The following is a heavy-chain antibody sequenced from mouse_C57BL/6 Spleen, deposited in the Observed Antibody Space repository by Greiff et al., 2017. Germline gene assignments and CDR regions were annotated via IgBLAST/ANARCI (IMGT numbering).Heavy chain of an antibody. V-gene: IGHV1-52*01. CDR2: IDPSDSET. J-gene: IGHJ2*01. CDR1: GYTFTSYW. Sequence: QVQLQQSGAELVRPGSSVKLSCKASGYTFTSYWMHWVKQRPIQGLEWIGNIDPSDSETHYNQKFKDKATLTVDKSSSTAYMQLSSLTSQDSAVYYCARYYYGNYEYFDYCGQDTTLTVSS. CDR3: ARYYYGNYEYFDY. D-gene: IGHD2-1*01.